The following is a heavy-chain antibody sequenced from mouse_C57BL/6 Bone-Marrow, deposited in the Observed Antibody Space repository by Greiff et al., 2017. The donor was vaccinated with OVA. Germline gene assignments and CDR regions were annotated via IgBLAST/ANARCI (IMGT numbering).Heavy chain of an antibody. V-gene: IGHV1-76*01. Sequence: QVQLQQSGAELVRPGASVKLSCKASGYTFTDYYISWVKQRPGQGLEWIARIYPGSGTIYYNEKFKGKATLTAEKSSSTAYMQLSSLTYDDSAVYFCARAERLRDYFDYWGQGTTLTVSS. J-gene: IGHJ2*01. CDR2: IYPGSGTI. CDR1: GYTFTDYY. D-gene: IGHD2-2*01. CDR3: ARAERLRDYFDY.